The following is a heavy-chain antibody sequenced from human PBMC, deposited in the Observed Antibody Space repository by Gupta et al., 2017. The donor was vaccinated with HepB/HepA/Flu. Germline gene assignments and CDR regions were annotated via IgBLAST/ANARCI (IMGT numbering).Heavy chain of an antibody. V-gene: IGHV3-20*04. Sequence: RLSCAASGFTFDDYGMSWVRQAPGKGLEWVSGINWNGGSTGYADSVKGRFTISRDNAKNSLYLQMNSLRAEDTALYYCARGYCSSTSCPPLSEYYFDYWGQGTLVTVSS. CDR3: ARGYCSSTSCPPLSEYYFDY. CDR2: INWNGGST. CDR1: GFTFDDYG. D-gene: IGHD2-2*01. J-gene: IGHJ4*02.